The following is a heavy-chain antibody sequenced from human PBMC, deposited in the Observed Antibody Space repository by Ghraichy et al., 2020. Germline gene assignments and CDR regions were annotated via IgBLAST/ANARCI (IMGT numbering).Heavy chain of an antibody. CDR1: GFTVSSNY. CDR2: IYSGGST. CDR3: ARDGEGYYYDSSGYYDY. V-gene: IGHV3-66*01. Sequence: GGSLRLSCAASGFTVSSNYMSWVRQAPGKGLEWVSVIYSGGSTYYADSVKGRFTISRDNSKNTLYLQMNSLRAEDTAVYYCARDGEGYYYDSSGYYDYWGQGTLVTVSS. D-gene: IGHD3-22*01. J-gene: IGHJ4*02.